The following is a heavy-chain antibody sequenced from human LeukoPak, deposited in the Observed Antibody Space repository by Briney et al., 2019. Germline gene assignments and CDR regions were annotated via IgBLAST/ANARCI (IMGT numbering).Heavy chain of an antibody. J-gene: IGHJ4*02. Sequence: GRSLRLSCAASGFTFDDYAMHWVRQAPGKGLEWVSGISWNSGSIGYADSVKGRFTISRDNAKNSLYLQMNSLRAEDTAVYYCAGLWFGELLRDYWGQGTLVTVSS. CDR2: ISWNSGSI. D-gene: IGHD3-10*01. CDR3: AGLWFGELLRDY. CDR1: GFTFDDYA. V-gene: IGHV3-9*01.